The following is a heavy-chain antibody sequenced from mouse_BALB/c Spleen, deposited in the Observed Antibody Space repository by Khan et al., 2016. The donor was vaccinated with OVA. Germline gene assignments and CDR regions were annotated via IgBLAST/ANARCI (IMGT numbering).Heavy chain of an antibody. CDR2: IWGDGTT. V-gene: IGHV2-3*01. Sequence: QVQLQQSGLGLVAPSQSLSITCTVSGFSLTYFGVNWVRQPPGKGLEWLGVIWGDGTTNSHSGLKSRLSITKDNSKSQVFLKLNSLQTDDTATYSSSRFSTSTRNYYVMDYWGQGTTITVGS. CDR3: SRFSTSTRNYYVMDY. D-gene: IGHD1-1*01. CDR1: GFSLTYFG. J-gene: IGHJ4*01.